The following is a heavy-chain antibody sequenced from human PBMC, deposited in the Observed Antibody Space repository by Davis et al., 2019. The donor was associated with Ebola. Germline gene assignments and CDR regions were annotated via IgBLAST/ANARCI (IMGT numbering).Heavy chain of an antibody. V-gene: IGHV3-30*18. CDR3: AKGLGRGTYNAVVV. CDR1: GFTFRSYG. CDR2: ISYDGSNK. J-gene: IGHJ6*02. D-gene: IGHD3-10*01. Sequence: GESLKISCAASGFTFRSYGMDWVRQAPGKGPEWVAVISYDGSNKYYAESVKGRFTISRDNSENTLYLQMNRLRADDTAVYDWAKGLGRGTYNAVVVWGQGGTITVSS.